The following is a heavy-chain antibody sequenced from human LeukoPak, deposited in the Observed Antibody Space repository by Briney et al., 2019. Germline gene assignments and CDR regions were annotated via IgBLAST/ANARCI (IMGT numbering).Heavy chain of an antibody. Sequence: SVKVSCKASGYTFTYRYLHWVRQAPGQALEWMGWITPFNGNTNYAQKFQDRVTITSDRSMSTAYMELSSLRSEDTAMYYCASPKRPYYYDSSAHPLTSWREGGLVTVSS. CDR1: GYTFTYRY. D-gene: IGHD3-22*01. CDR3: ASPKRPYYYDSSAHPLTS. CDR2: ITPFNGNT. J-gene: IGHJ5*02. V-gene: IGHV1-45*02.